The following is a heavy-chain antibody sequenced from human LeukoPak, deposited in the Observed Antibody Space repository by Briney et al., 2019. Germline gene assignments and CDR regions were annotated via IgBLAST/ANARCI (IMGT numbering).Heavy chain of an antibody. CDR2: IKQDGNEK. CDR1: GFTFSSYW. CDR3: ARDGAFRIYDY. V-gene: IGHV3-7*01. Sequence: GGSLRLSCAASGFTFSSYWMTWVRQAPGKGLEWVASIKQDGNEKYYVDSVKGRFTISRDNARNSLYLQMSSLRADDTAVYYCARDGAFRIYDYCGQGTLVTVSS. D-gene: IGHD3-3*02. J-gene: IGHJ4*02.